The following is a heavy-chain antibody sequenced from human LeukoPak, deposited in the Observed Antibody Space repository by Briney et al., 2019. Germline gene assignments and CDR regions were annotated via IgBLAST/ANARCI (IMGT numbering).Heavy chain of an antibody. D-gene: IGHD3-10*01. Sequence: GGSLRLSCAASGFTFSNAWMSWVRQAPGKGREWVGRIKSKTDGGTTDYAAPVKGRFTISRDDSKNTLYLQMNSLKTEDTAVYYCTTTERFGELYRWGQGTLVTVSS. V-gene: IGHV3-15*01. CDR2: IKSKTDGGTT. CDR1: GFTFSNAW. J-gene: IGHJ4*02. CDR3: TTTERFGELYR.